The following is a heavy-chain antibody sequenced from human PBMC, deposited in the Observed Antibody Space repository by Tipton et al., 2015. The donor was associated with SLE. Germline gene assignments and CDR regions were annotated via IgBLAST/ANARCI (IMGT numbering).Heavy chain of an antibody. J-gene: IGHJ3*02. Sequence: TLSLTCAVYGGSSSGYYWSWIRQPPGKGLEWIGEINHSGSTNYNPSPKSRVTISVDTSKNQFSLKLSSVTAADTAVYYCARGRLLRSVAFDIWGQGAMVTVSS. CDR2: INHSGST. D-gene: IGHD3-3*01. CDR3: ARGRLLRSVAFDI. V-gene: IGHV4-34*01. CDR1: GGSSSGYY.